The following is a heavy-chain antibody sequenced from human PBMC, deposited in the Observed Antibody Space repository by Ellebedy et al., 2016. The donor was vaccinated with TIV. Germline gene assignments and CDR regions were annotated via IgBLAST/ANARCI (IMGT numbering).Heavy chain of an antibody. D-gene: IGHD3-22*01. J-gene: IGHJ3*02. CDR1: GFTFSNYW. V-gene: IGHV3-7*04. CDR3: ARGGSGYYRIDAFDM. CDR2: IKQDGSEK. Sequence: GESLKISXAASGFTFSNYWMSWVRQAPGKGLEWVATIKQDGSEKYYVDSVKGRFTISRDNAKKSLYVQMNNLRAEDTAVYYCARGGSGYYRIDAFDMWGQGTMVTVSS.